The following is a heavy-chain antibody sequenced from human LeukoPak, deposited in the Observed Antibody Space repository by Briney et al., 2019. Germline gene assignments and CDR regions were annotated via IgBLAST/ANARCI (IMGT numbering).Heavy chain of an antibody. J-gene: IGHJ4*02. CDR1: GGSISSGSYY. D-gene: IGHD2-2*01. CDR2: IYTSGST. Sequence: PSETLSLTCTVSGGSISSGSYYWSWIRQPAGKGLEWIGRIYTSGSTNYNPSLKSRVTISVDTSKNQFSLKLSSVTAADTAVYYCAGEQVVPAARLDWGQGTLVTVSS. V-gene: IGHV4-61*02. CDR3: AGEQVVPAARLD.